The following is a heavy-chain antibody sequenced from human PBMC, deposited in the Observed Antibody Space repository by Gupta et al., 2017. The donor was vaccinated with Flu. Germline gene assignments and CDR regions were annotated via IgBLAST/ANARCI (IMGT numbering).Heavy chain of an antibody. CDR3: ARHVHCGRKCGHYYYFGLDV. Sequence: VQMQESGPGLVKPSDILSLTCTVSGGSITNASFYWGWLRQSPGKGLEWIGSLYHNGKTYYSRSLESRGSISIDTPKNQFSLWLSYVTAADKGRYYCARHVHCGRKCGHYYYFGLDVWGPGTTVTVSS. J-gene: IGHJ6*02. CDR2: LYHNGKT. V-gene: IGHV4-39*01. CDR1: GGSITNASFY. D-gene: IGHD2-21*01.